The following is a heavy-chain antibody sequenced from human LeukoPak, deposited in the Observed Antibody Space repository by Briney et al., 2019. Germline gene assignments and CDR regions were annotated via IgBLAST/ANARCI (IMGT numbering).Heavy chain of an antibody. CDR1: GGSISSSSYH. D-gene: IGHD5-12*01. CDR2: IYYSGST. J-gene: IGHJ4*02. CDR3: AREIYSGYDK. Sequence: SETLSLTCTVSGGSISSSSYHWGWIRQPPGKGLEWIGTIYYSGSTYYSPSLKSRVTISVDRSKNQFSLKLSSVTAADTAVYYCAREIYSGYDKWGQGTLVTVSS. V-gene: IGHV4-39*07.